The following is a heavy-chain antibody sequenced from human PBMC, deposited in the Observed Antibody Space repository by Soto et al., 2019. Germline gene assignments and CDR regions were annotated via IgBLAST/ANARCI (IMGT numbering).Heavy chain of an antibody. V-gene: IGHV3-9*01. CDR2: ISWNSGSI. CDR1: GFTFDDYA. J-gene: IGHJ6*03. Sequence: EVQLVESGGGLVQPGRSLRLSCAASGFTFDDYAMHWVRQAPGKGLEWVSGISWNSGSIGYADSVKGRFTISRDNAKNSLYLQINSLRAEDTALYYCAKDTSYQLLYYMDVWGKGTTVTVSS. D-gene: IGHD2-2*01. CDR3: AKDTSYQLLYYMDV.